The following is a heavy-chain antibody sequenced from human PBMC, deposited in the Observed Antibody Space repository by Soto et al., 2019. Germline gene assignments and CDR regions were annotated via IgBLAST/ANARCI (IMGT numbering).Heavy chain of an antibody. J-gene: IGHJ5*02. D-gene: IGHD3-3*01. CDR1: GGSFSGYY. V-gene: IGHV4-34*01. CDR3: ARGRYDFWNGYYRRQNWFDP. CDR2: INHSGST. Sequence: SETLSLTCAVYGGSFSGYYWSWIRQPPGKGLEWIGEINHSGSTNYNPSLKSRVTISVDTSQNQFSLKLSSVTAADTAVYYCARGRYDFWNGYYRRQNWFDPWGQGTLVTVSS.